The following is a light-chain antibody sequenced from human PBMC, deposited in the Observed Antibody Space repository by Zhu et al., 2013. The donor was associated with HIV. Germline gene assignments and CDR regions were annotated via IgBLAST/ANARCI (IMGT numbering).Light chain of an antibody. CDR3: QQYYNTPCT. CDR2: WAS. Sequence: DIVMTQSPDSLAVSLGEGATIHCKSSQSVFYRPSNKNYLAWYRQKPGQPPQLLIYWASTRESGVPDRFSGSGSATDFSLTISNLQAEDVAVYYCQQYYNTPCTFGQGTKLEI. V-gene: IGKV4-1*01. J-gene: IGKJ2*02. CDR1: QSVFYRPSNKNY.